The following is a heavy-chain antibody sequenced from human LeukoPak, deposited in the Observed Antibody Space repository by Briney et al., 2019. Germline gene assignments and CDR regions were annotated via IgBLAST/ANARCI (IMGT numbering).Heavy chain of an antibody. CDR2: IKPDGGEQ. D-gene: IGHD4-23*01. J-gene: IGHJ4*02. Sequence: GGSLRLSCVASGFTFSNYWMNWVRQAPGKGLEWVANIKPDGGEQYYVDSVKGRFTISRDNADNSLYLQLSSLRAEDTAVYYCARDSPDYGGKGFDYWGQGTLVTVSS. CDR1: GFTFSNYW. CDR3: ARDSPDYGGKGFDY. V-gene: IGHV3-7*03.